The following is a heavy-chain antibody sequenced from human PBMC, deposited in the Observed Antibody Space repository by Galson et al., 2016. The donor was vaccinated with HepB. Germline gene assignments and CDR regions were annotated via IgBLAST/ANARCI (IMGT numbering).Heavy chain of an antibody. V-gene: IGHV3-33*01. CDR3: ARDVNGGMDV. J-gene: IGHJ6*02. CDR1: GFNLSHYA. CDR2: MWYDGRHK. Sequence: SLRLSCAASGFNLSHYALHWVRQAPGKGLAWVAVMWYDGRHKFYTDPVRGRFTISRDTSKNTLYLQMNSLRADDTAAYYCARDVNGGMDVWGQGTPVTVSS.